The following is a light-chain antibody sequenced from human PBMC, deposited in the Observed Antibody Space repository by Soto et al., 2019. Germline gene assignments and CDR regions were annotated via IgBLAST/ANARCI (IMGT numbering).Light chain of an antibody. CDR1: QSLLDSDGETY. V-gene: IGKV2-24*01. J-gene: IGKJ2*01. Sequence: EIVMTQTPLSSPVTLGQPASISCRSSQSLLDSDGETYLSWLQQRPGQPPRLLIYKTSSRFSGITDRFSVSGAGTDFTLKISRVEVEDVGVYYCMHATQFPHTFGQGTKLEI. CDR3: MHATQFPHT. CDR2: KTS.